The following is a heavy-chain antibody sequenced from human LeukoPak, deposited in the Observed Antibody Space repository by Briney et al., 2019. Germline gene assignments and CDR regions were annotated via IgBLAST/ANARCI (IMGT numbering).Heavy chain of an antibody. CDR3: ARDKRGLRP. CDR1: GFTFSSYA. D-gene: IGHD3-10*01. J-gene: IGHJ5*02. Sequence: GESLRLSCAASGFTFSSYAMSWVRQAPGKGLEWVSGISTSGGSSSYADSVKGRFTISRDNPRNTLYMQMNSLRAEDTAVYYCARDKRGLRPWGQGTLVTVSS. V-gene: IGHV3-23*01. CDR2: ISTSGGSS.